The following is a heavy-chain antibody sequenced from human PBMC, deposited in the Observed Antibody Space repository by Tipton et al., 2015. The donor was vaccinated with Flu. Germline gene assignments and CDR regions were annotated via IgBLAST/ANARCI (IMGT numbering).Heavy chain of an antibody. CDR2: IYYSGNT. Sequence: TLSLTCTVSGGSISRSSYYWGWIRQPPGKGLEWIGSIYYSGNTYYNSSLKSRVTISVDTSKNQFSLTLASLTAADTAVYYCAAGSSWYTENHYHYYGMDVWDQGTTVTVS. J-gene: IGHJ6*02. CDR3: AAGSSWYTENHYHYYGMDV. V-gene: IGHV4-39*07. CDR1: GGSISRSSYY. D-gene: IGHD6-13*01.